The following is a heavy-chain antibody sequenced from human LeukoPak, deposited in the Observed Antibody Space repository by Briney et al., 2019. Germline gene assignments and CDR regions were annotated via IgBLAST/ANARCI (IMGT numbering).Heavy chain of an antibody. CDR1: GYTFTSYY. Sequence: ASVRVSCKASGYTFTSYYMHWVRQAPGQGLEWMGIINPSGGSTSYAQKFQGRVTMTRDTSTSTVYMELSSLRSEDTAVYYCARTVGAKERIDYWGQGTLVTVSS. CDR2: INPSGGST. J-gene: IGHJ4*02. CDR3: ARTVGAKERIDY. D-gene: IGHD1-26*01. V-gene: IGHV1-46*01.